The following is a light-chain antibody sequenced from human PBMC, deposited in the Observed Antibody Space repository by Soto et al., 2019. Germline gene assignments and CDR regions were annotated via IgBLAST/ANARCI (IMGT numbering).Light chain of an antibody. CDR3: QQATNWPRT. Sequence: EIVMTQSPATLSVSPGERATLSCRASQSISSNLAWYQQKPGQAPRLLIYGASTRATGIPARFSGSGSGTEFTLTISSLQSEDFAAYYCQQATNWPRTFGQRTK. J-gene: IGKJ2*01. V-gene: IGKV3-15*01. CDR2: GAS. CDR1: QSISSN.